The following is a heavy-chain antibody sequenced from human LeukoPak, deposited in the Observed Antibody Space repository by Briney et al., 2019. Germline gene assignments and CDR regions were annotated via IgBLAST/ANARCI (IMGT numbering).Heavy chain of an antibody. D-gene: IGHD2-8*01. CDR3: ARVRAEIVLMVYAKGSYFDY. Sequence: ASVKVSCKASGYTFTGYYMHWVRQAPGQGLEWMGWINPNSGGTNYAQKFQGRVTMTRDTSISIAYMELSRLRSDDTAVYYCARVRAEIVLMVYAKGSYFDYWGQGTLVTVSS. J-gene: IGHJ4*02. CDR2: INPNSGGT. V-gene: IGHV1-2*02. CDR1: GYTFTGYY.